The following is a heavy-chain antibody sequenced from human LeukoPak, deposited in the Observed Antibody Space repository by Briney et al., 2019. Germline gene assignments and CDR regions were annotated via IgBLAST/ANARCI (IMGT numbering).Heavy chain of an antibody. J-gene: IGHJ6*03. V-gene: IGHV4-61*02. D-gene: IGHD3-10*01. CDR3: ARDVGGVRGVIFYYYMDV. Sequence: SQTLSLTCTVSGGSISSGSYYWSWIRQPAGKGLEWIGRIYTSGSTNYNPSLKSRVTISVDTSKNQFSLKLSSVTAADTAVYYCARDVGGVRGVIFYYYMDVWGKGTTVTISS. CDR2: IYTSGST. CDR1: GGSISSGSYY.